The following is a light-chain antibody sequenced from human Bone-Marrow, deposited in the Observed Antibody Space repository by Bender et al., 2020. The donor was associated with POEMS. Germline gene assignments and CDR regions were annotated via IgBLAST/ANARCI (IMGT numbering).Light chain of an antibody. CDR2: EVS. J-gene: IGLJ1*01. CDR3: QSYDNGLRGAHYV. CDR1: SSDVGGSNF. Sequence: QSALTQPPSASGSPGQSVTISCSGTSSDVGGSNFVSWYQQHPGKVPKVVIYEVSKRPSGVPDRFSGSKSGNTASLTVSGLQAEDEADYYCQSYDNGLRGAHYVFGSGTKVTVL. V-gene: IGLV2-8*01.